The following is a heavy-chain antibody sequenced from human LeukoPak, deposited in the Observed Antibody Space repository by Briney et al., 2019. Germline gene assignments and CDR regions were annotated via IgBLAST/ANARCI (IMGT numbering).Heavy chain of an antibody. Sequence: ASVKVSCKASGYTFTGYYMNWVRQAPGQGLEWMGWINPNSGGTNYTQKFQGRVTMTRDTSISTAYMELSSLISDDTAVYYCARDVSLITARPRFEDYWGQGTLVTVSS. CDR1: GYTFTGYY. D-gene: IGHD6-6*01. CDR2: INPNSGGT. J-gene: IGHJ4*02. V-gene: IGHV1-2*02. CDR3: ARDVSLITARPRFEDY.